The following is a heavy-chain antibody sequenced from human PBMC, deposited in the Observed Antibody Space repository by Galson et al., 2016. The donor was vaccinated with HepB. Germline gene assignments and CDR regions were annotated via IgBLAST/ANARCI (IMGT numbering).Heavy chain of an antibody. V-gene: IGHV3-23*01. Sequence: SLRLSCAGSGLTFSSYAMSWVRQAPGKGLEWVSAISGSGGNTYYANSVKGRFTISRDNSKNTVFLQINSLRAEDTAVYYCATYWTPDFWGQGTLVTVSS. D-gene: IGHD1-1*01. CDR3: ATYWTPDF. J-gene: IGHJ4*02. CDR1: GLTFSSYA. CDR2: ISGSGGNT.